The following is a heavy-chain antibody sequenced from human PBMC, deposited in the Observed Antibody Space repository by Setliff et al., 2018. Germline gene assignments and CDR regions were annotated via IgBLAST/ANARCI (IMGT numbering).Heavy chain of an antibody. J-gene: IGHJ3*02. CDR2: ISAYNGNT. CDR1: GYTFTSYG. CDR3: ARDVGTSSFEVATMIVVAATDAFDI. V-gene: IGHV1-18*01. D-gene: IGHD3-22*01. Sequence: RASVKVSCKASGYTFTSYGISWVRQAPGQGLEWMGWISAYNGNTNYALKLQGRVTMTTDTSTSTAYMGLRSLRSDDTAVYYCARDVGTSSFEVATMIVVAATDAFDIWGQGTMVTVS.